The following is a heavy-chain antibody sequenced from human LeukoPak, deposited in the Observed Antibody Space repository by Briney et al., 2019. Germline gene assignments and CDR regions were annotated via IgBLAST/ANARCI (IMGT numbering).Heavy chain of an antibody. CDR3: ATAPRGGDYEDY. J-gene: IGHJ4*02. V-gene: IGHV3-33*01. D-gene: IGHD4-17*01. CDR2: IWYEGSNK. Sequence: PGRSLRLFCAASGFTFSNYGMHWVRQAPGKWLEWVAVIWYEGSNKYYADSVKGRFTISRDNSKNTLYMQMNSLRVEDTAVYYCATAPRGGDYEDYWGQGTLVTVSS. CDR1: GFTFSNYG.